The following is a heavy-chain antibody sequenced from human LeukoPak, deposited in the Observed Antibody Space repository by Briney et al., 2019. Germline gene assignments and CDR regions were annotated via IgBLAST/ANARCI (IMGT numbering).Heavy chain of an antibody. J-gene: IGHJ4*02. D-gene: IGHD3-3*01. CDR1: GYAISSGYF. CDR2: INHRGST. Sequence: SETLSLTCSVSGYAISSGYFWGWIRQPPGKRLEWIGEINHRGSTNCNPSLKSRVTISVDTSKSQFSLKLTSVIAADTAVYYCAREPRFLEWSRNIYWGQGTLVTVSS. V-gene: IGHV4-38-2*02. CDR3: AREPRFLEWSRNIY.